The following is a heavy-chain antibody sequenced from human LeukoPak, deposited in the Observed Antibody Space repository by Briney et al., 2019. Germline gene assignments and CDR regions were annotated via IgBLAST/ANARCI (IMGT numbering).Heavy chain of an antibody. Sequence: GGSLRLSCAASGFTFSGSWMSWVRQAPGKGLEWVANINEDGSQKYSVDSVKGRFTISRDNSKNTLYLQMNSLRAEDTAVYYCAKDAEGAQPWSRVRDWGQGTLVTVSS. CDR1: GFTFSGSW. D-gene: IGHD2-15*01. CDR2: INEDGSQK. CDR3: AKDAEGAQPWSRVRD. J-gene: IGHJ4*02. V-gene: IGHV3-7*03.